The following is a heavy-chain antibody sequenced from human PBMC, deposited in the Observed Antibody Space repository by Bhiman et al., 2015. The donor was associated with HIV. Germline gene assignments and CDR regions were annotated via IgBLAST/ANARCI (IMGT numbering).Heavy chain of an antibody. D-gene: IGHD3-3*01. V-gene: IGHV3-48*03. J-gene: IGHJ6*02. CDR2: ISGSGTTI. CDR1: GFTFSSYE. Sequence: EVQLVESGGGLVQPGGSLRLSCATSGFTFSSYEMNWVRQAPGKGLEWISYISGSGTTIYYADSVKDRFTISRDNAKNSLYLQMNSLRAEDTACYYCAREGVLQFLENYFYGMDVWGQGTTVTVSS. CDR3: AREGVLQFLENYFYGMDV.